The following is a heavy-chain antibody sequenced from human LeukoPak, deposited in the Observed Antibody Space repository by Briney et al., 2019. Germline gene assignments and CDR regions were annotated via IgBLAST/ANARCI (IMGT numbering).Heavy chain of an antibody. V-gene: IGHV4-38-2*02. D-gene: IGHD5-18*01. Sequence: SETLSLTCTVSGYSISSGYYWGWIRQPPGKGLEWIGSIYHSGSTYYNPSLKSRVTISVDTSKNQFSLKLSSVTAADTAVYYCAREPDTAMVAIDYWGQGTLVTVSS. CDR2: IYHSGST. J-gene: IGHJ4*02. CDR3: AREPDTAMVAIDY. CDR1: GYSISSGYY.